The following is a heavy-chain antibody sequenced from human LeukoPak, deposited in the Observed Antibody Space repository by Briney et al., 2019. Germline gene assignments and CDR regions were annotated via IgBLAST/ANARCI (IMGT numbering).Heavy chain of an antibody. V-gene: IGHV4-61*01. Sequence: SETLSLTCTVSSGSISTSNYYWSWFRQPPGKGLEFIGYIFYTGSTNYNPSLKSRVTISVDTSKNQFSLKLSSVTAADTAVYYCAKWTEGGAFDSWGQGTMLIVSS. CDR1: SGSISTSNYY. D-gene: IGHD1-26*01. J-gene: IGHJ3*01. CDR2: IFYTGST. CDR3: AKWTEGGAFDS.